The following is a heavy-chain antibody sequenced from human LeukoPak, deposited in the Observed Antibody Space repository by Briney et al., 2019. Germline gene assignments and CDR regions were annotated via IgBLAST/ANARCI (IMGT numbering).Heavy chain of an antibody. CDR1: GGSISGYY. Sequence: SETLSLTCTVSGGSISGYYWSWIRQPPGKGLEWIGYIYYSGSTNYNPSLKSRVTISVDTSKNQFSLKLSSVTAADTAVYYCARHDYGSDFDYWGQGTLVTVSS. V-gene: IGHV4-59*08. CDR3: ARHDYGSDFDY. D-gene: IGHD4-17*01. J-gene: IGHJ4*02. CDR2: IYYSGST.